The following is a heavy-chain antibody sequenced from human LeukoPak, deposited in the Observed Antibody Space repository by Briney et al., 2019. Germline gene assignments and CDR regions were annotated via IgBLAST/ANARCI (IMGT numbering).Heavy chain of an antibody. J-gene: IGHJ5*02. CDR3: ATGPIYHSEFRFDP. D-gene: IGHD5/OR15-5a*01. Sequence: ASVKVSCKASGYTFTVYYMHWVRQAPGQGLEWMGWINPNSGGTNYAQKFQGSVTMTRDTSISTAYMELSRLRSDDTAVYYCATGPIYHSEFRFDPWGQGTLVTVSS. CDR1: GYTFTVYY. CDR2: INPNSGGT. V-gene: IGHV1-2*02.